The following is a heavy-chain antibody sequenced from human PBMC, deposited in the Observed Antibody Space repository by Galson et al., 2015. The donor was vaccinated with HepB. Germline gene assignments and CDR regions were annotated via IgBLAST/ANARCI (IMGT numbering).Heavy chain of an antibody. CDR2: IYHSGST. J-gene: IGHJ6*03. Sequence: ETLSLTCTVSGGSISSYYWSWIRQPPGKGLEWIGYIYHSGSTYYNPSLKSRVTISVDRSKNQFSLKLSSVTAADTAVYYCARDYGDYDEGRYYYYYMDVWGKGTTVTVSS. CDR3: ARDYGDYDEGRYYYYYMDV. CDR1: GGSISSYY. V-gene: IGHV4-59*12. D-gene: IGHD4-17*01.